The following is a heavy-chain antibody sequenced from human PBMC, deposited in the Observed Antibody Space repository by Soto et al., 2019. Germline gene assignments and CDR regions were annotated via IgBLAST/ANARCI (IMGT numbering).Heavy chain of an antibody. CDR1: GDSISNVNYC. D-gene: IGHD7-27*01. V-gene: IGHV4-30-4*01. CDR2: ISDGGST. CDR3: ARGPSGDKVDY. J-gene: IGHJ4*02. Sequence: QVQLQESGPGLVKPSQTLSLTCTVSGDSISNVNYCWSWIRQPPDKGLEWIGHISDGGSTDNKPSLTSRVTISVDTSKNQFSLQLRSVSAADTAVYYCARGPSGDKVDYWGQGTLVTVSS.